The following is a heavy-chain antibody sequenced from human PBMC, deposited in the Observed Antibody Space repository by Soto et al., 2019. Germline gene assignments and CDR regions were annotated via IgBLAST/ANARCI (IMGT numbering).Heavy chain of an antibody. CDR3: AKEMAVADHYYYYGMDV. CDR2: ISGSGGST. D-gene: IGHD6-19*01. V-gene: IGHV3-23*01. CDR1: GFTFSSYA. Sequence: EVQLLESGGGLVQPGGSLRLSCAASGFTFSSYAMSWVRQAPGKGLEWVSAISGSGGSTYYADSVKGQFTISSDNSKHTMYLQMNSLRAEDTAVYYCAKEMAVADHYYYYGMDVWGQGTTVTVSS. J-gene: IGHJ6*02.